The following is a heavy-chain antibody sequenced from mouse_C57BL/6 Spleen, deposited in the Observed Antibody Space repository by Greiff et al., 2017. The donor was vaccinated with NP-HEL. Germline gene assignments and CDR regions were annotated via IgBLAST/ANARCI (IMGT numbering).Heavy chain of an antibody. CDR3: ARRGGWLPYFDY. J-gene: IGHJ2*01. V-gene: IGHV1-66*01. Sequence: QVQLKESGPELVKPGASVKISCKASGYSFTSYYIHWVKQRPGQGLEWIGWIYPGSGNTKYNEKFKGKATLTADTSSSTAYMQLSSLTSEDSAVYYCARRGGWLPYFDYWGQGTTLTVSS. D-gene: IGHD2-3*01. CDR1: GYSFTSYY. CDR2: IYPGSGNT.